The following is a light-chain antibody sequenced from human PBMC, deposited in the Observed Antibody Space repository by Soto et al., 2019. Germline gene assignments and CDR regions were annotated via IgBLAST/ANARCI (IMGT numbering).Light chain of an antibody. Sequence: EIVMTQSPATLSVSPGERATLSCRASQSIGSNLAWYQQKPGQVPRLLIYGAFTRATGVPARFSGSGSGTEFSLTINSLQSEDFAVYYCQQYDNWPPKTFCPGTKVEIK. J-gene: IGKJ3*01. CDR1: QSIGSN. V-gene: IGKV3-15*01. CDR3: QQYDNWPPKT. CDR2: GAF.